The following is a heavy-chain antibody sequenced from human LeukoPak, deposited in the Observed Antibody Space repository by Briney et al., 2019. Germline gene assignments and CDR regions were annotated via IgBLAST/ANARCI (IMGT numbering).Heavy chain of an antibody. CDR2: IKQDGSEK. CDR1: GFTFSSYW. CDR3: ARRMRDDYNGFGFDI. V-gene: IGHV3-7*01. J-gene: IGHJ3*02. Sequence: GGSLRLSCAASGFTFSSYWMSWVRQAPGKGLEWVANIKQDGSEKYYVDSVKGRFTISRENAYNSLYLQMNSLRAGDTAVYYCARRMRDDYNGFGFDIWGQGTMVTVSS. D-gene: IGHD4/OR15-4a*01.